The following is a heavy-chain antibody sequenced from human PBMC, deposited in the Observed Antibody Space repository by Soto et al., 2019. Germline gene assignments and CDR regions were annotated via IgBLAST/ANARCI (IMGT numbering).Heavy chain of an antibody. J-gene: IGHJ4*02. V-gene: IGHV1-2*04. CDR3: ATWVDYGDFEGFDF. Sequence: ASVKVSCKTSGYSFTDYKLHWVRPSPGQGLEWMGWVDPNGGGSNSAQKFQGSVTMTWDTSITTAYLDLTRLTTNDTATYFCATWVDYGDFEGFDFWGQGTLVTVSS. CDR2: VDPNGGGS. D-gene: IGHD4-17*01. CDR1: GYSFTDYK.